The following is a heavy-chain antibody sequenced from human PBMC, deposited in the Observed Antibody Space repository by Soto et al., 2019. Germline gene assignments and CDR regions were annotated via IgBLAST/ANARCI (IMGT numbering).Heavy chain of an antibody. CDR2: ISGSGFKQ. Sequence: WVTLRFSGAAAPFTFNDYAMSWVRKAPWKGLEWISAISGSGFKQYYVHSVKGRFTISRDNCNNILSLQLNRLRADDTAVYYCAKEXGLSTNNYASSGYPIDYWGQGTLVTVSS. V-gene: IGHV3-23*01. J-gene: IGHJ4*02. D-gene: IGHD3-22*01. CDR1: PFTFNDYA. CDR3: AKEXGLSTNNYASSGYPIDY.